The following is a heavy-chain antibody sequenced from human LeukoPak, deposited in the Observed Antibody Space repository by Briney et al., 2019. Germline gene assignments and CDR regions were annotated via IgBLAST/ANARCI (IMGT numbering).Heavy chain of an antibody. CDR3: ARGLSTVVPFDY. CDR1: GFTFSSYS. V-gene: IGHV3-21*01. Sequence: PGGSLRLSCAASGFTFSSYSMNWVRQAPGEGLEWVSSISSSSSYIYYADSVRGRFTISRDSSKNTLYLQMNSLRAEDTAVYYCARGLSTVVPFDYWGQGTLVTVSS. D-gene: IGHD4-23*01. CDR2: ISSSSSYI. J-gene: IGHJ4*02.